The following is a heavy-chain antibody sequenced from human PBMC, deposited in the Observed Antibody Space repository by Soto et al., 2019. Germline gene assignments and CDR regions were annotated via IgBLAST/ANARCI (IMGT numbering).Heavy chain of an antibody. Sequence: PGGSLRLSCAASGFTFSTYSMNWVRQAPGKGLEWLSYISSSSSTIYYADSVKGRFTISRDNSKNTLYLQMNSLRAEDTAVYYCARDRYDFWSGYYINWFDPWGQGTLVTVSS. CDR2: ISSSSSTI. D-gene: IGHD3-3*01. CDR1: GFTFSTYS. J-gene: IGHJ5*02. CDR3: ARDRYDFWSGYYINWFDP. V-gene: IGHV3-48*01.